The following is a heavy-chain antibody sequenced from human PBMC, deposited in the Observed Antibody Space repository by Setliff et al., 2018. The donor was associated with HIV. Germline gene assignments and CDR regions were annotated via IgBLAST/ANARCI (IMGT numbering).Heavy chain of an antibody. CDR1: GFTFSSFA. Sequence: GGSLRLSCAASGFTFSSFAMTWVRQAPGKGLEWVSSISGSAGSTYYADSVKGRFTISRDNSKNTLYLQMNSLRAEDTAVYYCTTDLPYGYHNDYWGPGTLVTVSS. J-gene: IGHJ4*02. V-gene: IGHV3-23*01. CDR3: TTDLPYGYHNDY. CDR2: ISGSAGST. D-gene: IGHD2-2*01.